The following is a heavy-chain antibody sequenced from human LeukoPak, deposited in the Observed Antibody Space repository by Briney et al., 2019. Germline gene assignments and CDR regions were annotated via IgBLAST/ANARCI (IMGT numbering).Heavy chain of an antibody. D-gene: IGHD2-15*01. CDR3: ARHGYCSGGSCYSDY. V-gene: IGHV4-59*08. Sequence: SETLSLTCTVSGGSISPFYWSWIRQPPGQGLEWIAYIYYSGSTAYNPSLKSRVAISVDTSNNQVSLKLSSVTAADTAVYYCARHGYCSGGSCYSDYWGQGTLVTVSS. CDR2: IYYSGST. CDR1: GGSISPFY. J-gene: IGHJ4*02.